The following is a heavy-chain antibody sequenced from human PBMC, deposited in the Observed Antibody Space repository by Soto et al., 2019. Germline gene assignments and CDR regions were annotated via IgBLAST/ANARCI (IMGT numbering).Heavy chain of an antibody. D-gene: IGHD3-3*01. J-gene: IGHJ5*02. CDR1: GGSISSSSYY. CDR3: ARLGRFLEWLSRFDP. Sequence: SETLSLTCTVSGGSISSSSYYWGWIRQPPGKGLEWIGSIYYSGSTYYNPSLKSRVTISVDTSKNQFSLKLSSVTAADTAVYYCARLGRFLEWLSRFDPWGQGTLVTVSS. CDR2: IYYSGST. V-gene: IGHV4-39*01.